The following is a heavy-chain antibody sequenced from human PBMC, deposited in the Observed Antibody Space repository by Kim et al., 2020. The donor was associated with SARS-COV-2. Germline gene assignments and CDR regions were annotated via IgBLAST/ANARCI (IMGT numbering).Heavy chain of an antibody. Sequence: DKRYYVGAVKGRMTSSRDNSKNTLYLQMSSLRVEDTAVYYCATNLAAAGVVWGQGTLVTVSS. V-gene: IGHV3-66*01. CDR2: DKR. J-gene: IGHJ4*02. CDR3: ATNLAAAGVV. D-gene: IGHD6-13*01.